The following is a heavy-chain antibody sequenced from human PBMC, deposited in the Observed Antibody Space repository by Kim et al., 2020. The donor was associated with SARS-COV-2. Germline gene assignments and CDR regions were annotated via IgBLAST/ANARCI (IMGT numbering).Heavy chain of an antibody. V-gene: IGHV1-69*13. CDR3: ARGKYQLRYYYYYGMDV. J-gene: IGHJ6*02. CDR2: IIPIFGTA. D-gene: IGHD2-2*01. CDR1: GGTFSSYA. Sequence: SVKVSCKASGGTFSSYAISWVRQAPGQGLEWIGGIIPIFGTANYAQKFQGRVTITADESTSTAYMELSSLRSEDTAVYYCARGKYQLRYYYYYGMDVLGQGTTVTVSS.